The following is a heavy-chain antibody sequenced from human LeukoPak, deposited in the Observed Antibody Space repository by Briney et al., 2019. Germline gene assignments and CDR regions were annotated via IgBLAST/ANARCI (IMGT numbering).Heavy chain of an antibody. Sequence: PSETLSLTCAVYGGSFSGYHWSWIRQPPGKGLGWIGEINHSGSTNYNPSLKSRVTISVDRSKNQFSLKLSSVTAADTAVHYCARGWINYDSYYYYMDVWGKGTTVTVSS. D-gene: IGHD3-22*01. J-gene: IGHJ6*03. CDR2: INHSGST. CDR1: GGSFSGYH. CDR3: ARGWINYDSYYYYMDV. V-gene: IGHV4-34*01.